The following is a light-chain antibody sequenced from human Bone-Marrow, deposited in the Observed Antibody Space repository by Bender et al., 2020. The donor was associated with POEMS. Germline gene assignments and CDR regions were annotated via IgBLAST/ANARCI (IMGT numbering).Light chain of an antibody. V-gene: IGLV2-23*02. J-gene: IGLJ1*01. Sequence: QSALTQPPSASGSPGQSVTISCTGTSSDVGGYNYVSWYQQHPGKAPKLMICEVNKRPSGVSNRFSGSKSGSTASLTISGLQAEDEADYYCCSFAGSSTLYVFGTGTKVTVL. CDR1: SSDVGGYNY. CDR3: CSFAGSSTLYV. CDR2: EVN.